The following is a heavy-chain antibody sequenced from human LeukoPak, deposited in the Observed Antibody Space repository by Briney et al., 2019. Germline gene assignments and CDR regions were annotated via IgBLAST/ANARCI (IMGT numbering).Heavy chain of an antibody. J-gene: IGHJ5*02. Sequence: ASPNVSCKASGYTFTTYAINWVRHAPGQGLEWMGWMIPNSGNTGYTQKFQGRVTMTRNTSISTAYMELSSLRSEDTAVYYCARGRGSGHKENWFDPWGQGTLVTVSS. CDR3: ARGRGSGHKENWFDP. D-gene: IGHD6-19*01. CDR1: GYTFTTYA. V-gene: IGHV1-8*01. CDR2: MIPNSGNT.